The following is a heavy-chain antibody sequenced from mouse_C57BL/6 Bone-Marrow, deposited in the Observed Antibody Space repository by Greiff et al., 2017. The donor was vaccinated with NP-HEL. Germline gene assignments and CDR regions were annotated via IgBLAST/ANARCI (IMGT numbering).Heavy chain of an antibody. D-gene: IGHD2-4*01. J-gene: IGHJ3*01. Sequence: EVQLQQSGPELVKPGASVKISCKASGYTFTDYYMNWVKQSHGKSLEWIGDINPNNGGTSYNQKFKGKATLTVAKSSSTAYMELRSLTSEDSAVFYCARDYDRAYWGEGTLVTVSA. CDR3: ARDYDRAY. CDR2: INPNNGGT. CDR1: GYTFTDYY. V-gene: IGHV1-26*01.